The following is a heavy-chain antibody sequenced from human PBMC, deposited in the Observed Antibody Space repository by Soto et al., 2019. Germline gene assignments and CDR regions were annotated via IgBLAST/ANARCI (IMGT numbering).Heavy chain of an antibody. Sequence: SETLSLTCAVSSGSISSSNWWSWVRQPPGKGLEWIGEIYHSGSTNYNPSLKSRVTISVDKSKNQFSLKLSSVTAADTAVYYCASSIGGSIAARHFDYWGQGTLVTVSS. CDR2: IYHSGST. V-gene: IGHV4-4*02. J-gene: IGHJ4*02. CDR3: ASSIGGSIAARHFDY. CDR1: SGSISSSNW. D-gene: IGHD6-6*01.